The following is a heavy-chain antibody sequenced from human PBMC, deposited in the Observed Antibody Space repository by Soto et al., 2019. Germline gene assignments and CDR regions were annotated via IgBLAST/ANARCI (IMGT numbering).Heavy chain of an antibody. CDR3: ARESRSGSSKNAFDI. J-gene: IGHJ3*02. V-gene: IGHV1-2*04. CDR2: INPNSGGT. D-gene: IGHD3-10*01. CDR1: GYTFTGYY. Sequence: ASVKVSCKASGYTFTGYYMHWVRQAPGQGLEWMGWINPNSGGTNYAQKFQGWVTMTRDTSISTAYMELSRLRSDDTAVYYCARESRSGSSKNAFDIWGQGTMFTVS.